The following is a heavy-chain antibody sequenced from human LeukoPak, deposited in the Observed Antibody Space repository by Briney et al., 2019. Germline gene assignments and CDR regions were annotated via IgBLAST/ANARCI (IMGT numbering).Heavy chain of an antibody. CDR2: IFTSGST. CDR3: VRDHLAVAGMRLAWFDP. J-gene: IGHJ5*02. D-gene: IGHD6-19*01. CDR1: GGSISSVTYY. V-gene: IGHV4-61*02. Sequence: PSQTLSLTCTVSGGSISSVTYYWSWIRQPAGKGLEWIGRIFTSGSTNYNPSLRSRVTISVDTSKNQFSLELSSVTAADTAVYYCVRDHLAVAGMRLAWFDPWGQGTVVTVSS.